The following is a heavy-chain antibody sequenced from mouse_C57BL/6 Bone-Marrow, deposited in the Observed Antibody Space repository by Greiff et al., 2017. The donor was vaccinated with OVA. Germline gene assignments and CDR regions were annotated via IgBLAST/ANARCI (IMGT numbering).Heavy chain of an antibody. CDR2: IDPSDSET. D-gene: IGHD2-4*01. V-gene: IGHV1-52*01. J-gene: IGHJ3*01. CDR3: ARTEVYYDYDGAWFAY. CDR1: GYTFTSYW. Sequence: QVQLQQSGAELVRPGTSVKLSCKASGYTFTSYWMHWVKQRPIQGLEWIGNIDPSDSETHYNQKFKDKATLTVTKSSIPAYMQLSSLTSEVSAVYSCARTEVYYDYDGAWFAYWGPGTLVTVSA.